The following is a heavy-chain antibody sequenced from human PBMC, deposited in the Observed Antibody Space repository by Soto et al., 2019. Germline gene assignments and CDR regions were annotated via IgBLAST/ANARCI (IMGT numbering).Heavy chain of an antibody. V-gene: IGHV3-9*01. CDR2: ISWNSGSI. CDR1: GFTFDDYA. J-gene: IGHJ4*02. CDR3: AKDMGPYYYDSSAPDY. Sequence: GGSLRLSCAASGFTFDDYAMHWVRQAPGKGLEWVSGISWNSGSIGYADSVKGRFTISRDNAKNSLYLQMNSLRAEDTALYYCAKDMGPYYYDSSAPDYWGQGTLVTVSS. D-gene: IGHD3-22*01.